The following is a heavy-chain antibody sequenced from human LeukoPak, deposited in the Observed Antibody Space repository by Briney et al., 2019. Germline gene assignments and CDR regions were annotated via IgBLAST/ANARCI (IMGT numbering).Heavy chain of an antibody. CDR2: INSDGSST. CDR1: GFTFSSYW. Sequence: PGGSLRLSCAASGFTFSSYWMHWVRQAPGKGLVWVSRINSDGSSTSYADSVKGRFTISRDNSKNTLYLQMNSLRAEDTAVYYCARREMATIDFDYWGQGTLVTVSS. D-gene: IGHD5-24*01. CDR3: ARREMATIDFDY. J-gene: IGHJ4*02. V-gene: IGHV3-74*01.